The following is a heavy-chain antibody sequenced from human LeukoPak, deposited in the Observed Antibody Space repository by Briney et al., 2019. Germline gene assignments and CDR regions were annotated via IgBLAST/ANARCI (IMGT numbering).Heavy chain of an antibody. CDR3: AKRYSSSSFDY. V-gene: IGHV3-30*18. Sequence: QPGGSLRLSCAASGFTFSSYGMHWVRQAPGKGLEWVAVISYDGSNKYYADSVEGRFTISTDNSKNTLYLQMNSLRAEDTAVYYCAKRYSSSSFDYWGQGTLVTVSS. J-gene: IGHJ4*02. CDR1: GFTFSSYG. CDR2: ISYDGSNK. D-gene: IGHD6-6*01.